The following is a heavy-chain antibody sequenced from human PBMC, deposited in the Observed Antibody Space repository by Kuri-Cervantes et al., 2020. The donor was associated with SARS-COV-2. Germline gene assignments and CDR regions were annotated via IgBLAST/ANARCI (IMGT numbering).Heavy chain of an antibody. V-gene: IGHV4-59*12. J-gene: IGHJ6*03. CDR2: IYYSGST. D-gene: IGHD2-2*03. CDR3: ARGLGYCSSTSCPRYYYYMDV. CDR1: GGSISSYY. Sequence: ESLKISCTVSGGSISSYYWSWIRQPPGKGLEWIGYIYYSGSTNYNPSLKSRVTISVDTSKSQFSLKLSSVTAADTAVYYCARGLGYCSSTSCPRYYYYMDVWGKGTTVTVSS.